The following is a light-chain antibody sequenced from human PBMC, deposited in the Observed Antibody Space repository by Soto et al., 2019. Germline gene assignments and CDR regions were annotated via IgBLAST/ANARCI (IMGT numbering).Light chain of an antibody. V-gene: IGLV2-18*02. CDR2: EVS. CDR3: SSYTSSSTYV. J-gene: IGLJ1*01. Sequence: QSVLTQPPSVPGSPGQSVTISCTGTSSDVGGYNRVSWYRQPPGTAPKLMIYEVSSRPSGVPDRFSGSKSGNTASLTISGLQAEDEADYYCSSYTSSSTYVFGTGTKVTDL. CDR1: SSDVGGYNR.